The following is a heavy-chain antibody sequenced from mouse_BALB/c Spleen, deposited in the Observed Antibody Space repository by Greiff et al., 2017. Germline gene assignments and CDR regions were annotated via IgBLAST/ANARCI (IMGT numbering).Heavy chain of an antibody. CDR2: ISYDGSN. J-gene: IGHJ3*01. CDR3: ARIYYGNFAY. V-gene: IGHV3-6*02. CDR1: GYSITSGYY. D-gene: IGHD2-1*01. Sequence: DVKLQESGPGLVKPSQSLSLTCSVTGYSITSGYYWNWIRQFPGNKLEWMGYISYDGSNNYNPSLKNRISITRDTSKNQFFLKLNSVTTEDTATYYCARIYYGNFAYWGQGTLVTVSA.